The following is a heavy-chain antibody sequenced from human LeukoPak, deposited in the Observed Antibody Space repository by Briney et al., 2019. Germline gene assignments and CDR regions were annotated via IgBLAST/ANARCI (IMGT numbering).Heavy chain of an antibody. D-gene: IGHD6-19*01. J-gene: IGHJ5*02. V-gene: IGHV4-61*02. Sequence: SLTLSLTCTVSGGSISSGSYYWSWIRQPAGKGLEWIGRVYTTGNTDYNPSLKSRVTISVDTSKNQFSLRLNSVTAADAAVYYCARDLSDRLSSGFWFDPWGQGTLVTVSS. CDR3: ARDLSDRLSSGFWFDP. CDR1: GGSISSGSYY. CDR2: VYTTGNT.